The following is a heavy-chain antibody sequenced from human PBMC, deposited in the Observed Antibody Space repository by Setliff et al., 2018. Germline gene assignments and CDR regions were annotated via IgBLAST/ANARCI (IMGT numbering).Heavy chain of an antibody. CDR1: GYTFSNYG. J-gene: IGHJ4*02. V-gene: IGHV1-18*01. Sequence: ASVKVSCKASGYTFSNYGVTWVRQAPGQGLEWMGWVTVYNGNTKYAQNLQGRLTLTTDISTSTAYMELGSLTTDDTAVYYCARINFYVSSGYYYAPDYWGQGTLVTVSS. D-gene: IGHD3-22*01. CDR2: VTVYNGNT. CDR3: ARINFYVSSGYYYAPDY.